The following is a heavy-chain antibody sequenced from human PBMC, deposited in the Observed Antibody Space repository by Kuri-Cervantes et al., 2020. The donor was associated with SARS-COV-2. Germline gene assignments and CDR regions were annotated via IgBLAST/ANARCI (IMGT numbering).Heavy chain of an antibody. CDR2: IIPIFGTA. CDR3: ASLGDYYDSSGYYSVDY. D-gene: IGHD3-22*01. Sequence: SVKVSCKASGYTFTSYGISWVRQAPGQGLEWMGGIIPIFGTANYAQKFQGRVTVTADESTSTAYMELSSLRSEDTAVYYCASLGDYYDSSGYYSVDYWGQGTLVTVSS. J-gene: IGHJ4*02. V-gene: IGHV1-69*13. CDR1: GYTFTSYG.